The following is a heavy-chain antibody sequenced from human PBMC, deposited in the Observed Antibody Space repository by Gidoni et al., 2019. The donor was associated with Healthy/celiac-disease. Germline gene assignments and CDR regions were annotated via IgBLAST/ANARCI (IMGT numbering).Heavy chain of an antibody. D-gene: IGHD3-3*01. J-gene: IGHJ5*02. CDR2: INPNSGGT. Sequence: QVQLVQSGAAVKKPGASVTVSCKASGYTFTGYYIHRVRQAPGQGLEWMGWINPNSGGTNYAQKFQGRVTMNRDTSISTAYMELSRLRSDDTAVYYCARDLEGWFDPWGQGTLVTVSS. CDR1: GYTFTGYY. CDR3: ARDLEGWFDP. V-gene: IGHV1-2*02.